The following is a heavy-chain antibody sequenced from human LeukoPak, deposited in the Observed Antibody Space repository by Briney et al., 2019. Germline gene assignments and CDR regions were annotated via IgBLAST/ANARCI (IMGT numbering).Heavy chain of an antibody. V-gene: IGHV1-46*01. D-gene: IGHD6-13*01. CDR1: GYTFTSYF. CDR2: INPTSGGT. Sequence: ASVKASCKASGYTFTSYFIHWARQAPGQGLEWMGLINPTSGGTSYAQKFQGRVTMTRDTSTSTVYMELSSLREEDTALYYCARDQYLDSSRFHYFDSWGQGTLVTVSS. J-gene: IGHJ4*02. CDR3: ARDQYLDSSRFHYFDS.